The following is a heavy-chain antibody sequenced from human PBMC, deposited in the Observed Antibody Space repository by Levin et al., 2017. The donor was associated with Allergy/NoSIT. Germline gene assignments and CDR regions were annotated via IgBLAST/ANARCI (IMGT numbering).Heavy chain of an antibody. J-gene: IGHJ5*02. CDR1: GYSFTSYW. Sequence: GGSLRLSCKGSGYSFTSYWISWVRQMPGKGLEWMGRIDPSDSYTNYSPSFQGHVTISADKSISTAYLQWSSLKASDTAMYYCARQATALEWLQDNWFDPWGQGTLVTVSS. CDR2: IDPSDSYT. D-gene: IGHD3-3*01. V-gene: IGHV5-10-1*01. CDR3: ARQATALEWLQDNWFDP.